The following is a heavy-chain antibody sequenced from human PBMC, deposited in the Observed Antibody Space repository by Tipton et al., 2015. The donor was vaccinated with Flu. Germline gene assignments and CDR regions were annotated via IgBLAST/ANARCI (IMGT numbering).Heavy chain of an antibody. CDR3: AGRGLLTRLTY. CDR2: MYYSGYI. Sequence: TLSLTCSVSGGSISDYRWSWLRQSPEKGLEWIGYMYYSGYINYNPSLKSRVTMSLDTSENQFSLKLSSVTAADTAVYYCAGRGLLTRLTYWGQGTLGTVSS. V-gene: IGHV4-59*12. J-gene: IGHJ4*02. D-gene: IGHD3-9*01. CDR1: GGSISDYR.